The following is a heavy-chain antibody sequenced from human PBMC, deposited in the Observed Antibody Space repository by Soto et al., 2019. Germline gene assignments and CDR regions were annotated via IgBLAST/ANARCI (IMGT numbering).Heavy chain of an antibody. CDR3: AILGLDVDS. Sequence: QVQLVQSGAEVQKPGSSVNVSCKASGDTPSTYAISWVRQAPGQGLEWMGGILPILGTPNYAQRFQGRITISADTPTRTTYMDLNSVTPDATAVFYCAILGLDVDSWGQGTLVIVSS. V-gene: IGHV1-69*14. CDR2: ILPILGTP. J-gene: IGHJ4*02. D-gene: IGHD3-16*01. CDR1: GDTPSTYA.